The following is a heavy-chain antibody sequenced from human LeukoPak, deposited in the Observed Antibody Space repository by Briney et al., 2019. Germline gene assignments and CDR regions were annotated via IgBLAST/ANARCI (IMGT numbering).Heavy chain of an antibody. D-gene: IGHD3-16*01. CDR3: ARDLALGFGGYYYYYYGMDV. Sequence: ASVKVSCKASGYTFTGYYIHWVRQAPGQGLEWMGRINPNSGGTNYAQKFQGRVTMTRDTSISTAYMELSRLRSDDTAVYYCARDLALGFGGYYYYYYGMDVWGQGTTVTVSS. CDR2: INPNSGGT. J-gene: IGHJ6*02. CDR1: GYTFTGYY. V-gene: IGHV1-2*06.